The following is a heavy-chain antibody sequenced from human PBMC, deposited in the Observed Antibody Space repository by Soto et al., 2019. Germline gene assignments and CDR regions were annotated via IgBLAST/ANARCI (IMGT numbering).Heavy chain of an antibody. D-gene: IGHD6-19*01. CDR1: GGTFSSCA. CDR3: ARDIARHWLDYYYYGMDV. Sequence: SVKVSCKASGGTFSSCAISWVRQAPGQGLEWMGGIIPIFGTANYAQKFQGRVTITADESTSTAYMELSSLRSEDTAVYYCARDIARHWLDYYYYGMDVWGQGTTVTVSS. CDR2: IIPIFGTA. J-gene: IGHJ6*02. V-gene: IGHV1-69*13.